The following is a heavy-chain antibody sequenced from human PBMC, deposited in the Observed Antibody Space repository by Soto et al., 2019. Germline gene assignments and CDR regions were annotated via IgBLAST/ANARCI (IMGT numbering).Heavy chain of an antibody. V-gene: IGHV3-21*02. CDR2: ISETASYT. J-gene: IGHJ4*02. D-gene: IGHD4-17*01. CDR3: ARGPDYGDEKLDY. CDR1: GFTFSSHC. Sequence: EVQLVESGGGLVKPGGSLRLSCAASGFTFSSHCMDWVRQAPGKGLEWVASISETASYTYYADSVKGRFTISRDNAKNLLYLQLNSLRAEDTAVYYCARGPDYGDEKLDYCGQGTLVTVSS.